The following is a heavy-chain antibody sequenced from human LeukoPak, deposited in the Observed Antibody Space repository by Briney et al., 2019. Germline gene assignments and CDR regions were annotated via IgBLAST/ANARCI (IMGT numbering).Heavy chain of an antibody. CDR1: GFTFSGSA. V-gene: IGHV3-23*01. D-gene: IGHD1-14*01. J-gene: IGHJ4*02. CDR3: AKLHSATITAHFDH. CDR2: ISIGGDYT. Sequence: PGGSLRLSCAASGFTFSGSAMSWVRQAPGKGLEWVSGISIGGDYTYYADSVKGRFTISRDNSKNTLSLQMSNLRAEDTAIYYCAKLHSATITAHFDHWGQGTLVTVSS.